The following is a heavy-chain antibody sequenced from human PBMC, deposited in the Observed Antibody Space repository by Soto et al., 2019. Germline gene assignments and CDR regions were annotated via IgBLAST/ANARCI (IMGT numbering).Heavy chain of an antibody. CDR1: GYTFTSYG. V-gene: IGHV1-18*01. D-gene: IGHD2-15*01. Sequence: ASVKVSCKASGYTFTSYGISWVRQAPGQGLEGMGWISAYNGNTNYAQKLQGRVTMTTDTSTSTAYMELRSLRSDDTAVYYCARDYXVVVVAATRRGDYGMDVWGQGTTVTVSS. CDR2: ISAYNGNT. CDR3: ARDYXVVVVAATRRGDYGMDV. J-gene: IGHJ6*02.